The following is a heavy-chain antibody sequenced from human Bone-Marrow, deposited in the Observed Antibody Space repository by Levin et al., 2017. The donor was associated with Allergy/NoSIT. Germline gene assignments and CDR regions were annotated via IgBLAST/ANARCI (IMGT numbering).Heavy chain of an antibody. V-gene: IGHV3-49*04. CDR2: IRSKAYGGTT. Sequence: GESLKISCTASGFTFGDYAMSWVRQAPGKGLEWVGFIRSKAYGGTTEYAASVKGRFTISRDDSKSIAYLQMNSLKTEDTAVYYCTSCGYSGRWFDPWGQGTLVTVSS. CDR1: GFTFGDYA. D-gene: IGHD5-18*01. CDR3: TSCGYSGRWFDP. J-gene: IGHJ5*02.